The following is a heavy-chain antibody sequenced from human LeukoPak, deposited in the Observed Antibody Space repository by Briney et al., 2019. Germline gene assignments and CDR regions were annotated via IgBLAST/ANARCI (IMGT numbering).Heavy chain of an antibody. D-gene: IGHD3-22*01. Sequence: PWGSLRLSCAAPGFTFDDYGMSWVRRAPGKGLEWVSGINWNGGSTGYADSVKGRFTISRDNAKNSLYLQMNSLRAEDTALYYCARLQTPYYDSSGYFFDYWGQGTLVTVSS. CDR1: GFTFDDYG. J-gene: IGHJ4*02. CDR2: INWNGGST. V-gene: IGHV3-20*04. CDR3: ARLQTPYYDSSGYFFDY.